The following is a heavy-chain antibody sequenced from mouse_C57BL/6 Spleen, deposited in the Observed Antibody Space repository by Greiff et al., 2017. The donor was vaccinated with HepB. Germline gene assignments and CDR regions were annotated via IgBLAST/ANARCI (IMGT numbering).Heavy chain of an antibody. Sequence: DVQLQESGAELVRPGASVKLSCTASGFNIKDDYMHWVKQRPEQGLEWIGWIDPENGDTEYASKFQGKATITADTSSNTAYLQLSSLTSEDTAVYYCTTSYYGSSYWGQGTLVTVSA. V-gene: IGHV14-4*01. CDR3: TTSYYGSSY. CDR1: GFNIKDDY. D-gene: IGHD1-1*01. CDR2: IDPENGDT. J-gene: IGHJ3*01.